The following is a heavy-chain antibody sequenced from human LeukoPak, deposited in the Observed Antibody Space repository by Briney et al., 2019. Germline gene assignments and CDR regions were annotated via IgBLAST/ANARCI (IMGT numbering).Heavy chain of an antibody. J-gene: IGHJ4*02. D-gene: IGHD5-18*01. V-gene: IGHV3-21*01. CDR1: GFTFDDYG. CDR2: ISSSSSYI. CDR3: AREGNSYGYYYFHY. Sequence: GGSLRLSCAASGFTFDDYGMSWVRQAPGKGLGWVSSISSSSSYIYYADSVKGRFTISRDNAKNSLYLQMNSLRAEDTAVYYCAREGNSYGYYYFHYWGQGTLVIVSS.